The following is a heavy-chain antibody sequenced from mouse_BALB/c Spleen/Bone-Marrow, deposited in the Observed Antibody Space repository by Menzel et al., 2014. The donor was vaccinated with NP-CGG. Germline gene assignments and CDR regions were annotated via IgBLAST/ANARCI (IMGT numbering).Heavy chain of an antibody. CDR3: ARYWDAY. Sequence: VKLVESGAELAKPGASVKMSCKVSDYTFTTYWMHWVKQRPGQGLEWIGYIDPRTGYTEYNQKFKDRATLTADKSSSTAYMQLSSLTSEDSAVYYCARYWDAYWGQGTLVTVSA. D-gene: IGHD4-1*01. V-gene: IGHV1-7*01. CDR2: IDPRTGYT. CDR1: DYTFTTYW. J-gene: IGHJ3*01.